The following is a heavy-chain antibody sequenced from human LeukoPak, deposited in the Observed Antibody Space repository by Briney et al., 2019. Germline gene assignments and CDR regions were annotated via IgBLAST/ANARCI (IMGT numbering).Heavy chain of an antibody. Sequence: GGSLRLSCAASGFTFSSYSMNWVRQAPGKGLEWVSSISSSSSYIYYADSVKGRFTISRDNAKNSLYLQMNSLRAEDTAVYYCARDCCSDFWSGYGDYWGQGTLVTVSS. V-gene: IGHV3-21*01. J-gene: IGHJ4*02. D-gene: IGHD3-3*01. CDR3: ARDCCSDFWSGYGDY. CDR1: GFTFSSYS. CDR2: ISSSSSYI.